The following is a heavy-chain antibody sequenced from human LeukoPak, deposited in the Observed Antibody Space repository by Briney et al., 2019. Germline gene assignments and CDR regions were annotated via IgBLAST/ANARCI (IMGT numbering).Heavy chain of an antibody. Sequence: ASVKVSCKASGYTFTSYYINWVRQAPGQGLEWMGWVSTYNGNTNYAQKFQGRVTMATDTSTSTAYMELRSLRSDDTAVYYCARCTNPSQLEDHWGQGTLVTVSS. J-gene: IGHJ4*02. CDR1: GYTFTSYY. V-gene: IGHV1-18*01. CDR3: ARCTNPSQLEDH. CDR2: VSTYNGNT. D-gene: IGHD6-6*01.